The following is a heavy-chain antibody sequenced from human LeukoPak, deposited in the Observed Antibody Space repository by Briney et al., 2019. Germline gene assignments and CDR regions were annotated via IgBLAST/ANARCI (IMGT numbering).Heavy chain of an antibody. CDR3: ARSLSPYYDVTSAYWVWGY. J-gene: IGHJ4*02. CDR1: GESFSGYY. V-gene: IGHV4-34*01. Sequence: SETLSLTCGVSGESFSGYYWSWLRQPPGEGLEWIGEVNQSGDTNYNPSFETRVTMSVDASKKQFSLKVKSVTAADGAVYYCARSLSPYYDVTSAYWVWGYWGQGTLVIISS. D-gene: IGHD3-3*01. CDR2: VNQSGDT.